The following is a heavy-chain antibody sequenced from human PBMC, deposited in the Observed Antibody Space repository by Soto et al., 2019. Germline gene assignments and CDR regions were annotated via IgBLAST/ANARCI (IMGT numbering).Heavy chain of an antibody. CDR2: VWYEGSNK. CDR1: GFTFSNYG. J-gene: IGHJ4*02. V-gene: IGHV3-33*06. D-gene: IGHD1-26*01. Sequence: GGSLRLSCAASGFTFSNYGIHWVRQAPGRGLDWLAAVWYEGSNKYYADSVEGRFTISRDNSKNTLYLQMNGLRAEDTAVYYCAKDTGSTAYLIDYWGQGTLVTVSS. CDR3: AKDTGSTAYLIDY.